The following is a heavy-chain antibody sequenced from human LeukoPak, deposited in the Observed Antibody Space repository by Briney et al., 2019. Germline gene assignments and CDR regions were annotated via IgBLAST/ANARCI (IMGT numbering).Heavy chain of an antibody. Sequence: GASVKVSCKASGYSFTSYYMHWVRQAPGQGLEWMGIINPSDSSTSYAQKFQGRVTMTTDTSTSTAYMELRSLRSDDTAVYYCARDQYYYGSGSYYIDYWGQGTLVTVSS. CDR1: GYSFTSYY. CDR2: INPSDSST. D-gene: IGHD3-10*01. CDR3: ARDQYYYGSGSYYIDY. V-gene: IGHV1-46*01. J-gene: IGHJ4*02.